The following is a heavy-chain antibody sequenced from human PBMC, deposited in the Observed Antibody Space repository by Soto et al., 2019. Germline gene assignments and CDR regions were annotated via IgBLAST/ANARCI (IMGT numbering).Heavy chain of an antibody. D-gene: IGHD1-26*01. V-gene: IGHV1-3*01. CDR2: INAGNGNT. Sequence: ASVKVSCKASGYTFTSYAMHWVRQAPGQRLEWMGWINAGNGNTKYSQKFQGRVTITRDTSASTAYMELSSLRSGDTAVYYCARDLGVGAASDYWGQGTLVTVSS. CDR3: ARDLGVGAASDY. CDR1: GYTFTSYA. J-gene: IGHJ4*02.